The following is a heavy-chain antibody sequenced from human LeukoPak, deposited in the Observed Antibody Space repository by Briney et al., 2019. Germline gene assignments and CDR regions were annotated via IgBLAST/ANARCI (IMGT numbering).Heavy chain of an antibody. CDR3: ARDFSWGPDC. V-gene: IGHV1-2*02. D-gene: IGHD7-27*01. J-gene: IGHJ4*02. CDR2: INGNSGDT. Sequence: ASVTVSCKASGFSLTGHFMHWLRQAPGQGLEWMGWINGNSGDTNYAQKFQDRVLMTRDTSINTVYMELSRLRTDDTATYYCARDFSWGPDCWGQGAPVTVSS. CDR1: GFSLTGHF.